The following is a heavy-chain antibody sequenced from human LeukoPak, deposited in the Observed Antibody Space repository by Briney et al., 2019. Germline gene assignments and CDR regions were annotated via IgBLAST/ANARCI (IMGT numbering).Heavy chain of an antibody. CDR3: AKHYGSGTYYNYFTY. Sequence: GGSLRLSCAASGFTFSSYAMSWVRQAPGRGLEWVSAISDSGGRTYYAAFVKGRFTISRDNSENTLFLQMSSLRAEDTATYYCAKHYGSGTYYNYFTYCGQGTLVSVSS. V-gene: IGHV3-23*01. CDR1: GFTFSSYA. J-gene: IGHJ4*02. CDR2: ISDSGGRT. D-gene: IGHD3-10*01.